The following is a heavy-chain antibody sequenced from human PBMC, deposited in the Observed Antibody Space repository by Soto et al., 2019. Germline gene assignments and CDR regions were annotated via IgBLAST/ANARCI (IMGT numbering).Heavy chain of an antibody. CDR2: INHSGST. CDR3: ARGHRNREYYYYYMDV. J-gene: IGHJ6*03. V-gene: IGHV4-34*01. D-gene: IGHD1-26*01. Sequence: ETLSLTCAVYGGSFSGYYWSWIRQPPGKGLEWIGEINHSGSTNYNPSLRSRVTISVDTSKNQFSLKLSSVTAADTAVYYCARGHRNREYYYYYMDVWGKGTTVTVSS. CDR1: GGSFSGYY.